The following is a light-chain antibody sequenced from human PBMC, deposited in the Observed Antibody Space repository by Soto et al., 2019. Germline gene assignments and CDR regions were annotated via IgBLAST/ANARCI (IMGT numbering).Light chain of an antibody. CDR1: QSVSSSY. Sequence: EIVLTQSPGTLSLSPGERATLSCRASQSVSSSYLGWYQQKPGQAPRLLIYGASSRATGIPDRFSGSGSGKDFTLTISRLEPEDFAVYYCQQYGSSPQTFGQGTKVEIQ. V-gene: IGKV3-20*01. CDR3: QQYGSSPQT. J-gene: IGKJ1*01. CDR2: GAS.